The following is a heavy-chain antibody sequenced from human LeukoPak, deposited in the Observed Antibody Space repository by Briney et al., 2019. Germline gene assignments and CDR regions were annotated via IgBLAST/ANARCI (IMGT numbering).Heavy chain of an antibody. CDR3: AKELHGSGNYAFDY. Sequence: SGGSLRLSCAASGFTFSDYYMSWIRQAPGKGLEWVSTVSVNGGTTYYADSVKGRFTISRDNSKNTLYLQMNSLRAEDTAVYFCAKELHGSGNYAFDYWGQGTLVTVSS. D-gene: IGHD3-10*01. J-gene: IGHJ4*02. V-gene: IGHV3-23*01. CDR1: GFTFSDYY. CDR2: VSVNGGTT.